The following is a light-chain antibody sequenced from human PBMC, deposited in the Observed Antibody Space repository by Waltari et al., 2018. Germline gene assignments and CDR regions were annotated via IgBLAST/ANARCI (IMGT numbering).Light chain of an antibody. CDR3: QHYVRLPVT. V-gene: IGKV3-20*01. Sequence: EIVLTQSPGTLSLSPGERATLSCRASQSVSRTLAWYQQKPGLAPRLLIYGASNRATGIPDRFSGSGSGTDFSLTISRLEPEDFAVYYCQHYVRLPVTFGQGTKVEIK. CDR1: QSVSRT. CDR2: GAS. J-gene: IGKJ1*01.